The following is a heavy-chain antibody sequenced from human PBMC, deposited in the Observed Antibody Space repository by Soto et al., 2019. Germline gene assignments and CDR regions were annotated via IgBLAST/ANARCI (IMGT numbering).Heavy chain of an antibody. D-gene: IGHD1-7*01. V-gene: IGHV1-3*01. CDR3: ARDRKLELRPFDP. J-gene: IGHJ5*02. CDR1: GYTFTSYA. Sequence: ASVKVSCKASGYTFTSYAMHWLRQAPGQRLEWMGWINAGNGNTKYSQKFQGRVTITRDTSASTAYMELSSLRSEDTAVYYCARDRKLELRPFDPWGQGTLVTVSS. CDR2: INAGNGNT.